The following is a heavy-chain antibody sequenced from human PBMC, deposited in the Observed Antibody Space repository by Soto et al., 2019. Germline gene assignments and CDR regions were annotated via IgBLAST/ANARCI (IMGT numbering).Heavy chain of an antibody. CDR1: GLPFSSFW. V-gene: IGHV3-74*01. D-gene: IGHD1-26*01. CDR2: ISRDGTTT. CDR3: VRGVGASSGAFDV. Sequence: DVQLVESEGGLIQPGGSLRLSCAASGLPFSSFWMHWVRQAPGKGLVWVARISRDGTTTTYADAVKGRFSISRDNAKNTQFLLMTNVTTDDTAVYYCVRGVGASSGAFDVWGQGTMVTVSS. J-gene: IGHJ3*01.